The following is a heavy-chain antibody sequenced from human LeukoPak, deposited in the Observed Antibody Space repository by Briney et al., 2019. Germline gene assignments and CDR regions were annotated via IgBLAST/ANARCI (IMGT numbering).Heavy chain of an antibody. V-gene: IGHV3-74*01. Sequence: GGSVRLSCAASGFTFSSYWMHWVRQAPGKGLVWVSRINSDGSSTSYADSVKGRFTISRDNAKNTLYLQMNSLRAEDTAVYYCAKMVDSSGYYLKFVVDYWGQGTLVSVST. J-gene: IGHJ4*02. CDR1: GFTFSSYW. CDR2: INSDGSST. D-gene: IGHD3-22*01. CDR3: AKMVDSSGYYLKFVVDY.